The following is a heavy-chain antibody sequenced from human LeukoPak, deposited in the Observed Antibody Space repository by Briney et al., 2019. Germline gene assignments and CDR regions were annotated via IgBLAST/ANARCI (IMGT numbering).Heavy chain of an antibody. J-gene: IGHJ4*02. V-gene: IGHV3-11*04. CDR3: ARDPPTTYDFWSGYSRFDY. CDR1: GFTFSDYY. D-gene: IGHD3-3*01. CDR2: ISSRGSTI. Sequence: GGSLRLSCAASGFTFSDYYMSWIRQAPGKRLEWVSYISSRGSTIYYADSVKGRFTISSDNAKKSLYLQMNSLRAEDTAVYYCARDPPTTYDFWSGYSRFDYWGQGTLVTVSS.